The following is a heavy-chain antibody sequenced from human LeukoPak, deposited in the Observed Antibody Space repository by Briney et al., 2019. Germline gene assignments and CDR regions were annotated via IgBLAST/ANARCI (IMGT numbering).Heavy chain of an antibody. D-gene: IGHD6-19*01. J-gene: IGHJ1*01. CDR1: GFTFSSYA. V-gene: IGHV3-23*01. CDR3: AVAVAGPEYFQH. Sequence: GESLRLSCAASGFTFSSYAMSWVRQAPGKGLEWVSAISGSGGSTYYADSVKGRFTISRDNSKNTLYLQMNSLRAEDTAVYYCAVAVAGPEYFQHWGQGTLVTVSS. CDR2: ISGSGGST.